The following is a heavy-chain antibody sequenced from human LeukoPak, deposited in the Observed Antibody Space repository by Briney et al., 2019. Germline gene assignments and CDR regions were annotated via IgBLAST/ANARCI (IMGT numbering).Heavy chain of an antibody. CDR1: GYTFTSYY. J-gene: IGHJ4*02. Sequence: ASVKVSCKASGYTFTSYYMHWVRQAPGQGLEWMGIINPSGGSTSYAQKFQGRVTMTEDTSTDTAYMELRSLRSDDTAVYYCASVRRSGAYYFDYWGQGTLVTVSS. V-gene: IGHV1-46*01. D-gene: IGHD3-10*01. CDR3: ASVRRSGAYYFDY. CDR2: INPSGGST.